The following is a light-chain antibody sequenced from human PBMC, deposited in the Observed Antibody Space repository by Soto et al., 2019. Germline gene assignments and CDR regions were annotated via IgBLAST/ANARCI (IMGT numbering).Light chain of an antibody. CDR2: GAS. J-gene: IGKJ2*01. Sequence: EIVLTQSRGTLSLSPGERATLSCRASQSVTSTYLAWYQQKPGQPPRLLIYGASTRATDIPDRFSGSGSGTDFSLTISRLDPEDLAVYYCHQYGRSPGTFGQGTKLEIK. V-gene: IGKV3-20*01. CDR1: QSVTSTY. CDR3: HQYGRSPGT.